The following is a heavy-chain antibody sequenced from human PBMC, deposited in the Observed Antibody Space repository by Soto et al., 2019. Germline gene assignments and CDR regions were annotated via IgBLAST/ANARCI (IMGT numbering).Heavy chain of an antibody. J-gene: IGHJ4*02. CDR2: IYYSGST. CDR1: GGSISSGGYY. Sequence: SETLSLTCTVSGGSISSGGYYWSWIRQHPGKGLEWIGYIYYSGSTYYNPSLKSRVTISVDTSKNQFSLKLSSVTAADTAVYYCASLYYYGSGSYYLDYWGQGTLVTVSS. CDR3: ASLYYYGSGSYYLDY. D-gene: IGHD3-10*01. V-gene: IGHV4-31*03.